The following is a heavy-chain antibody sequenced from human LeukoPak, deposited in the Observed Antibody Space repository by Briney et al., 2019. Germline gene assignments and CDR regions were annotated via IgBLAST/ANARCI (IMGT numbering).Heavy chain of an antibody. CDR3: AKNYGDYLSEIDY. CDR2: IYSGGST. V-gene: IGHV3-53*01. Sequence: GGSLRLSCAASGFTVSSNYMSWVRQAPGKGLEWVSVIYSGGSTYYADSVKGRFTISRDNSKNTLYLQMNSLRAEDTAVYYCAKNYGDYLSEIDYWGQGTLVTVSS. CDR1: GFTVSSNY. J-gene: IGHJ4*02. D-gene: IGHD4-17*01.